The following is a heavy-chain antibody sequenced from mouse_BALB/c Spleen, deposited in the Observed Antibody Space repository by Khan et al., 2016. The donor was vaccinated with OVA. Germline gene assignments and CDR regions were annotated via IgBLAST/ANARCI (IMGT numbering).Heavy chain of an antibody. CDR1: GYTFTTYT. V-gene: IGHV1-4*01. CDR2: INPSNGYT. CDR3: AREGAYYGYDDWFSY. D-gene: IGHD2-14*01. J-gene: IGHJ3*01. Sequence: VKLQQSGAELARPGASVKMSCKASGYTFTTYTMHWVKQRPGQGLEWIGYINPSNGYTNYNQKFKDKSTLTADKSSSKAYMQLSSLTSDYSAVYYCAREGAYYGYDDWFSYWGQGTLVTVSA.